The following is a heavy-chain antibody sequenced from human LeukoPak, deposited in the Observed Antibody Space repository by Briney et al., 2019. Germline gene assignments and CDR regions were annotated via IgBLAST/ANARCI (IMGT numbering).Heavy chain of an antibody. CDR2: INRSGST. V-gene: IGHV4-34*01. CDR1: GGSFSGYY. D-gene: IGHD2-2*01. Sequence: SETLSLTCAVYGGSFSGYYWSWIRQPPGKGLEWIGEINRSGSTNYNPSLKSRVTISVDTSKNQFSLKLSSVTAADTAVYYCARFVVVPAAMKNWFDPWGQGTLVTVSS. J-gene: IGHJ5*02. CDR3: ARFVVVPAAMKNWFDP.